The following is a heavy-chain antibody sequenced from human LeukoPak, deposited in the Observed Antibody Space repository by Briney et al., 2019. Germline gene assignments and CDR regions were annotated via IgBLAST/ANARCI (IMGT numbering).Heavy chain of an antibody. D-gene: IGHD6-6*01. V-gene: IGHV1-69*13. CDR2: IIPIFGTT. CDR3: AGEVDYSSSFSWFDP. CDR1: ADTFSTFA. Sequence: SVKKSCRAAADTFSTFAISWVRQPPGQGLEGMGGIIPIFGTTNYAQKSQGRVTITGDESTSTAYMERTSLRSEDTAVYYCAGEVDYSSSFSWFDPWGQGTLVTVSS. J-gene: IGHJ5*02.